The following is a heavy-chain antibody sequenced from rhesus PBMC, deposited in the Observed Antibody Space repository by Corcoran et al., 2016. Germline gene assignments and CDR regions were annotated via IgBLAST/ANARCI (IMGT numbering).Heavy chain of an antibody. J-gene: IGHJ3*01. D-gene: IGHD1-26*01. CDR1: GYSISSGYG. V-gene: IGHV4-127*01. Sequence: QVQLQESGPGLVKPSETLSLTCAVSGYSISSGYGWSWIRQPPGKGLEWFGYIGGISGSTNYNPALKSRVTISKDTSKNQFSLKLSSVTAADTAVYYCARGHNWNYGAFDFWGQGLRVTVSS. CDR2: IGGISGST. CDR3: ARGHNWNYGAFDF.